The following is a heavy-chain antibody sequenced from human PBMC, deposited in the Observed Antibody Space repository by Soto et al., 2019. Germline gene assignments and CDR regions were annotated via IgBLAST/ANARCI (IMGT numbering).Heavy chain of an antibody. Sequence: SETLSLTCAVSGYSISSGYYWGWIRQPPGKGLEWIGSIYHSGSTYYNPSLKSRVTISVDTSKNQFSLKLSSVTAADTAVYYCARETYGDSDFDYWGQGTLVTVSS. CDR1: GYSISSGYY. CDR3: ARETYGDSDFDY. J-gene: IGHJ4*02. V-gene: IGHV4-38-2*02. D-gene: IGHD4-17*01. CDR2: IYHSGST.